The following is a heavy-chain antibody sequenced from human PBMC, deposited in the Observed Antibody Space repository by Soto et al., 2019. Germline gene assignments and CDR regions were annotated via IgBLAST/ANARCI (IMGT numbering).Heavy chain of an antibody. D-gene: IGHD2-15*01. Sequence: EVQLVESGGGLVKPGGSLRLSCAASGFTFSNAWMSWVRQAPGKGLEWVGRIKSKTDGGTTDYAAPVKGRFTISRDDLKNTLYLQMNSLKTEDTAVYYCTTGYCSGSSCYYYYMDVWGKGTTVTVSS. CDR3: TTGYCSGSSCYYYYMDV. CDR1: GFTFSNAW. V-gene: IGHV3-15*01. J-gene: IGHJ6*03. CDR2: IKSKTDGGTT.